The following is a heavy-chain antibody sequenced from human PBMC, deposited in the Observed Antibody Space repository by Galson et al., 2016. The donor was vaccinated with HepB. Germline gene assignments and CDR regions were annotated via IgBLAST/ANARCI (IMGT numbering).Heavy chain of an antibody. CDR3: AKDRLGLQLRFIFRY. Sequence: SLRLSCAASGFTFNNYGMHWVRQAPGKGLEWVAVIAYDGSNKYYADSVKGRFTISRDNSKNTLYLQMNSLRAEDTAVYYCAKDRLGLQLRFIFRYWGQGTLVTVSS. CDR2: IAYDGSNK. CDR1: GFTFNNYG. J-gene: IGHJ4*02. D-gene: IGHD3-16*01. V-gene: IGHV3-30*18.